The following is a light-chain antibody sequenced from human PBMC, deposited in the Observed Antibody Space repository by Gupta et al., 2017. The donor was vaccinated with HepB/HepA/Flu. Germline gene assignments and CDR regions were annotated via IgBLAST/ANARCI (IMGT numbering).Light chain of an antibody. CDR1: SSDVGSYNY. Sequence: QSAMTKLPSVPGSPGRSVTISCTGTSSDVGSYNYVSWYQQHPGKAPKLVIYDVSKRPSGVPDRFSGSKSGNTASLTISGLQAEDEADYYCSSYAGSYIVFFGGGTKLTVL. CDR3: SSYAGSYIVF. CDR2: DVS. V-gene: IGLV2-11*01. J-gene: IGLJ2*01.